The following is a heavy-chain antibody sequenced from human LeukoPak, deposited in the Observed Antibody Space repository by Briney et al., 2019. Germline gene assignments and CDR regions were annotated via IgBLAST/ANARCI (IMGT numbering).Heavy chain of an antibody. CDR3: ASKHLRGYSYDPAEVYFDY. CDR2: IIPIFGTA. J-gene: IGHJ4*02. CDR1: GGTFSSYA. D-gene: IGHD5-18*01. Sequence: SVKVSCKAPGGTFSSYAISWVRQAPGQGLEWMGGIIPIFGTANYAQKFQGRVTITTDESTSTAYMELSSLRSEDTAVYYCASKHLRGYSYDPAEVYFDYWGQGTLVTVSS. V-gene: IGHV1-69*05.